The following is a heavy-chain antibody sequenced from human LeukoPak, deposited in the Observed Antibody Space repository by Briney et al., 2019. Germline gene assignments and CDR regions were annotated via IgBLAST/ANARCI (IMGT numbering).Heavy chain of an antibody. CDR3: VRDSGGSYFDY. Sequence: PGGSLRLSCAASGFTFSSYAMHWVRQAPGKGLEWVAVISYDGSNKYYADSVKGRFTISRDNSKNTLYLQMNSLRAEDTAVYYCVRDSGGSYFDYWGQGTLVTVSS. CDR2: ISYDGSNK. J-gene: IGHJ4*02. D-gene: IGHD3-16*01. V-gene: IGHV3-30*01. CDR1: GFTFSSYA.